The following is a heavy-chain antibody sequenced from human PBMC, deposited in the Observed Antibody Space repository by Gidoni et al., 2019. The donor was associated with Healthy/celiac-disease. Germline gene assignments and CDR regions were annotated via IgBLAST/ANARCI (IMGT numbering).Heavy chain of an antibody. CDR3: ATVRPYPGDAFDI. D-gene: IGHD3-16*01. J-gene: IGHJ3*02. CDR1: RYTPAELA. CDR2: FDPEDGET. Sequence: QVQLVQSGAEVKTPGASVKVSCKVSRYTPAELAMHWLRQAPGKGLECMVGFDPEDGETIYAQKFQGRVTMTEDTSTDTAYMELSSLRSEDTAVYYCATVRPYPGDAFDIWGQGTMVTVSS. V-gene: IGHV1-24*01.